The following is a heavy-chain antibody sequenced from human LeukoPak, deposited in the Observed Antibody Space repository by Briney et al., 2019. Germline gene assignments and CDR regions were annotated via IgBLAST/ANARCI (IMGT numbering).Heavy chain of an antibody. J-gene: IGHJ3*02. CDR2: INSDGSST. Sequence: GGSLRLSCAASGFTFSSYWMHWVRQAPGKGLVWVSRINSDGSSTSYADSVKGRFTISRDNAKNTLYLQMNSLGAEDTAVYYCVRYIVVPTAIYAFDIWGQGTMVTVSS. CDR3: VRYIVVPTAIYAFDI. V-gene: IGHV3-74*01. CDR1: GFTFSSYW. D-gene: IGHD2-2*01.